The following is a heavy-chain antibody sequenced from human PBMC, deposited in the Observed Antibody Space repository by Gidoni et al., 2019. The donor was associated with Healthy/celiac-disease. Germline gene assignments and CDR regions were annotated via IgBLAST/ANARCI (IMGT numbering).Heavy chain of an antibody. CDR2: ISSSSSYI. CDR3: AKGRERNYSGYDEY. CDR1: GFTFRSYS. J-gene: IGHJ4*02. V-gene: IGHV3-21*01. Sequence: EVQLVESGGGLVKPGGSLRLSFAASGFTFRSYSMNWVRQAPGKGLEWVSSISSSSSYIYYADSVKGRFTISRDNAKNSLYLQMNSLRAEDTAVYYCAKGRERNYSGYDEYWGQGTLVTVSS. D-gene: IGHD5-12*01.